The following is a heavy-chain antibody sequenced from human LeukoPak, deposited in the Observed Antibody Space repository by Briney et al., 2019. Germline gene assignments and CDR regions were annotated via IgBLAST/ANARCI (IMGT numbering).Heavy chain of an antibody. J-gene: IGHJ4*02. D-gene: IGHD5-12*01. V-gene: IGHV4-30-4*01. Sequence: SETLSLTCTVSSGSISSGDYYWSWIRQPPGKGLEWIGYISSSGTTYYNPSLRSRITISVDSSKSQFSLNLSSVTASDTAVYYCAGVGNGGYGGFDYWGQGTLVTVSS. CDR2: ISSSGTT. CDR1: SGSISSGDYY. CDR3: AGVGNGGYGGFDY.